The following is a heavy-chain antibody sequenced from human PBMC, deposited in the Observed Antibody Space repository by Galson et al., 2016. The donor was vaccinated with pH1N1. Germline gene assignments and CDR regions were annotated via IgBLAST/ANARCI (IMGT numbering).Heavy chain of an antibody. D-gene: IGHD6-13*01. J-gene: IGHJ4*02. Sequence: SVKVSCKASGYTFTNYYIHWGRQAPGHGLEWLGVIDPKNGGTTNAQKFPGRITLTSDTSTSAASLELSSLNSDDTALYFCARDLARQHDSWGQGTLVTVSS. CDR1: GYTFTNYY. CDR3: ARDLARQHDS. CDR2: IDPKNGGT. V-gene: IGHV1-46*01.